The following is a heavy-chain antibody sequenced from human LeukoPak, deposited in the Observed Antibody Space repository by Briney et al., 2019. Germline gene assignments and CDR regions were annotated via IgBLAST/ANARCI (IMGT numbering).Heavy chain of an antibody. V-gene: IGHV3-49*04. CDR2: IRSKTYGGTT. CDR3: TRVEVPAASWEGWFNP. D-gene: IGHD2-2*01. J-gene: IGHJ5*02. Sequence: QAGGSLRLSRTASGFTFGDYAMSWVRQAPGKGLEWVGFIRSKTYGGTTEYAASVKGRFTISRDDSKNIAYLQMNSLKTEDTAVYYCTRVEVPAASWEGWFNPWGQGTLVTVSS. CDR1: GFTFGDYA.